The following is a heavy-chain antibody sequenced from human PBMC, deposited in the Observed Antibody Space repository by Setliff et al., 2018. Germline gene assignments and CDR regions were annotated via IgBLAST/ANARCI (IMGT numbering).Heavy chain of an antibody. D-gene: IGHD3-10*01. CDR3: ARHATYYYGSGNLPFDS. Sequence: SETLSLTCAVYGGSFSGYYWSWIRQSPKKGLEWIGEIMPGRDTLYSPSLESRLTITIDTSKSQFSLKLSSVTAADTAVYYCARHATYYYGSGNLPFDSWGQGTLVTVSS. J-gene: IGHJ4*02. CDR1: GGSFSGYY. CDR2: IMPGRDT. V-gene: IGHV4-34*12.